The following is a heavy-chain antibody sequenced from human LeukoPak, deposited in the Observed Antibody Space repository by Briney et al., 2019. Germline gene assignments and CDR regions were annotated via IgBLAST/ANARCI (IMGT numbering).Heavy chain of an antibody. CDR2: IVVGSGNT. V-gene: IGHV1-58*01. CDR1: GFTFTSSA. D-gene: IGHD6-13*01. CDR3: AAVFAAAGTYYYYYGMDV. J-gene: IGHJ6*04. Sequence: GTSVKVSCKVSGFTFTSSAVQWVRQARGQRLEWIGWIVVGSGNTNYAQKFQERVTITRDMSTSTAYMELSSLRSEDTAVYYCAAVFAAAGTYYYYYGMDVWGKGTTVTVSS.